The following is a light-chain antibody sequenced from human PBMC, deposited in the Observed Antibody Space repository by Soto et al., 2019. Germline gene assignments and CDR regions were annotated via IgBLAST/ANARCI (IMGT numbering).Light chain of an antibody. CDR1: QSISSW. Sequence: DIQMTQSPSTLSASVGDRFTITWRASQSISSWLAWYQQKPGKAPKLLIYEATNLEPGVPSRFSGSGSGTEFIFTINNLQTEDIATYYCHQYDTLQTFGQGTKVDI. CDR2: EAT. V-gene: IGKV1-33*01. CDR3: HQYDTLQT. J-gene: IGKJ1*01.